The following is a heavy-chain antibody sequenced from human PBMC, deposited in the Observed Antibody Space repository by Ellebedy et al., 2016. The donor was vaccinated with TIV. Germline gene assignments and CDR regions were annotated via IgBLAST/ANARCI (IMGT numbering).Heavy chain of an antibody. CDR2: IDPSDSYT. D-gene: IGHD3-10*01. CDR3: ARTLMVVRGVITEFDP. CDR1: GYSFTSYW. V-gene: IGHV5-10-1*01. Sequence: GESLKISCKGSGYSFTSYWISWMRQMPGKGLEWMGRIDPSDSYTNYSPSFQGHVTISADKSISTAYLQWSSLKASDTAMYYCARTLMVVRGVITEFDPWGQGTLVTVSS. J-gene: IGHJ5*02.